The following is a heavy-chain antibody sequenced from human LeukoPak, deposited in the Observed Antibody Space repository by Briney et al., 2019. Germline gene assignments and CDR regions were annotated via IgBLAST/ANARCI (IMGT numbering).Heavy chain of an antibody. Sequence: ASVKVSCKASGYTFTSYGISWVRQAPGQGLEWMGWISAYNGNTNYAQKLQGRVTMTTDTSTSTAYMELRSLRSDDTAVYYCARVGELDDFWSDRIRRGPLLDWGQGTLVTVSS. CDR2: ISAYNGNT. J-gene: IGHJ4*02. CDR1: GYTFTSYG. D-gene: IGHD3-3*01. CDR3: ARVGELDDFWSDRIRRGPLLD. V-gene: IGHV1-18*01.